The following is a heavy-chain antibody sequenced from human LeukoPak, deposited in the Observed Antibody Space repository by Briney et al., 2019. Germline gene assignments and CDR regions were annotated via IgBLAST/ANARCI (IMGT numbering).Heavy chain of an antibody. CDR2: IYSGGST. V-gene: IGHV3-53*01. Sequence: GGSLRLSCAASGFTVSSNYMSWVRQAPGKGLEWVSVIYSGGSTYYADSVKGRFTISRDNSKNTLYLQMNSLRAEDTAVYYCASVVLAAKWYGMDVWGKGTTVTVSS. D-gene: IGHD2-2*01. CDR3: ASVVLAAKWYGMDV. J-gene: IGHJ6*04. CDR1: GFTVSSNY.